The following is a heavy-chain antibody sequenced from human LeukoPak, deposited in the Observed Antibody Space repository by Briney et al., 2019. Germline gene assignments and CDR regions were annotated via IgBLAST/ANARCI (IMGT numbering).Heavy chain of an antibody. V-gene: IGHV3-23*01. Sequence: GGSLRLSCAASRFTFRNSAMSWVRQAPGTGLEWVSSIGGHVHSTYYADSVIGRFTISRDDSKNTLYLQMNSLRADDTAIYYCANHRTPDRYHWNYFDYWGQGTLVTVSS. J-gene: IGHJ4*02. D-gene: IGHD1-20*01. CDR2: IGGHVHST. CDR1: RFTFRNSA. CDR3: ANHRTPDRYHWNYFDY.